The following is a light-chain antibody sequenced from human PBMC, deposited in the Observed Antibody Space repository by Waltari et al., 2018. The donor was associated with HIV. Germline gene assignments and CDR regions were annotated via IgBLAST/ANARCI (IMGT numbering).Light chain of an antibody. V-gene: IGKV3-20*01. J-gene: IGKJ2*01. Sequence: IVLTQSPGTLSLSPGERATLSCRASQNIHNSHLAWYQRQPAHAPRLLFYDASTRAPGILDRFSGSGSGTDFSRTISRLEPEDFAVYYCQQYGAGYTFGLGTRLDIK. CDR1: QNIHNSH. CDR2: DAS. CDR3: QQYGAGYT.